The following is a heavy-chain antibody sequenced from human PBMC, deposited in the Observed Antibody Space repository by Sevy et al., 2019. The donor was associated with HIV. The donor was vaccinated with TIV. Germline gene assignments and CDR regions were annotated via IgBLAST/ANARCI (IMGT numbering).Heavy chain of an antibody. CDR2: INPNSGGT. CDR3: ARVGGCSSTSCYWYFDL. CDR1: GYTFTGYY. V-gene: IGHV1-2*02. Sequence: ASVKVSCKASGYTFTGYYMHWVRQAPGQGLEWMGWINPNSGGTNYAQKFQGRVTMTRDTSISTAYMELSRLRSDDTAVYYCARVGGCSSTSCYWYFDLWGHGTLVTVSS. D-gene: IGHD2-2*01. J-gene: IGHJ2*01.